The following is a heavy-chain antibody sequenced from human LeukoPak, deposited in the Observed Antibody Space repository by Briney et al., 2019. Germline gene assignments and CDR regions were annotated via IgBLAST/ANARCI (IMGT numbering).Heavy chain of an antibody. Sequence: SETLSLTCTVSGGSISSYYWSWIRQPPGKGLEWIGYIYYSGSTNYNPSLKSRVTISVGTSKNQFSLKLSSVTAADTAVYYCARDDSSSWYGIWGQGTLVTVSS. D-gene: IGHD6-13*01. V-gene: IGHV4-59*01. J-gene: IGHJ4*02. CDR1: GGSISSYY. CDR2: IYYSGST. CDR3: ARDDSSSWYGI.